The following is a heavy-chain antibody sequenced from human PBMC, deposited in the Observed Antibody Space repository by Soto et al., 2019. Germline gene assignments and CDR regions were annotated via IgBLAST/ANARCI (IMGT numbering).Heavy chain of an antibody. J-gene: IGHJ5*02. CDR1: GYTFTDYD. CDR2: MNPNSGET. Sequence: QEQLVQSGAEVKKPGASVKVSCKTSGYTFTDYDINWVRQATGQGLEWIGWMNPNSGETGYAQKFQGRVTMTRSASLSTAYLELSSLRSEDTAVYCCARVAVAARPRWYNWFDPWGQGTLVTVSS. D-gene: IGHD2-15*01. CDR3: ARVAVAARPRWYNWFDP. V-gene: IGHV1-8*01.